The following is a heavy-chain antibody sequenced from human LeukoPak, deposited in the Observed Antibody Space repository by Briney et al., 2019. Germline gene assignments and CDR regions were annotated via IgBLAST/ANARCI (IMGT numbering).Heavy chain of an antibody. CDR1: GGSISSSSYY. D-gene: IGHD6-13*01. CDR2: IYYSGST. V-gene: IGHV4-39*01. CDR3: ATAAAGTVWAFDI. Sequence: PSETLSLTCTVSGGSISSSSYYWGWIRQPPGKGLEWIGSIYYSGSTYYNPSLKSRVTISVDTSKSQFSLKLSSVTAADTAVYYCATAAAGTVWAFDIWGQGTVVTVSS. J-gene: IGHJ3*02.